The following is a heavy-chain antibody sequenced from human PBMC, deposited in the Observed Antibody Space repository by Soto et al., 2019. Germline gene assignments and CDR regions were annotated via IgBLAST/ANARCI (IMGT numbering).Heavy chain of an antibody. CDR1: GGSISSGSYY. V-gene: IGHV4-39*01. D-gene: IGHD3-16*01. J-gene: IGHJ6*02. Sequence: QLQLQESGPGLVKPSETLSLTCTVSGGSISSGSYYWGWIRQPPGKGLEWIGSIYYSGSTYYNPSLKSRVTISVDTSKNQFSLKLSSVTAADTAVYYCAKSQRGLCGMDVWGQGTTVTVSS. CDR3: AKSQRGLCGMDV. CDR2: IYYSGST.